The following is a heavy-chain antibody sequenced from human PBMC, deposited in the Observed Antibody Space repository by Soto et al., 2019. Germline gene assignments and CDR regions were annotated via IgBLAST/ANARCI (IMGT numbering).Heavy chain of an antibody. J-gene: IGHJ6*03. V-gene: IGHV1-69*02. CDR1: GGTFSSYT. Sequence: GASVKVSCKASGGTFSSYTISWVRQAPGQGLEWMGRIIPIPGIANYAQKFQGRVTITADKSTSTAYMELSSLRSEDTAVYYCARLTTNYYYMDVWGKGTTVTVSS. CDR3: ARLTTNYYYMDV. CDR2: IIPIPGIA. D-gene: IGHD4-17*01.